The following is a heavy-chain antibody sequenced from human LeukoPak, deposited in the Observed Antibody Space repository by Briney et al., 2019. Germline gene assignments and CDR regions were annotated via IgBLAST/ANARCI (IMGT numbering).Heavy chain of an antibody. CDR2: IYHSGST. Sequence: SETLSLTCTVSGDSISTSSYYWGWIRQPPGKGLEWIGSIYHSGSTFYNPSLKSRVTISIHTSKNQFSLKLSSVTAADTAVYYCASQPYYDSSGYYFYGGQGTLVTVSS. CDR1: GDSISTSSYY. CDR3: ASQPYYDSSGYYFY. V-gene: IGHV4-39*01. D-gene: IGHD3-22*01. J-gene: IGHJ4*02.